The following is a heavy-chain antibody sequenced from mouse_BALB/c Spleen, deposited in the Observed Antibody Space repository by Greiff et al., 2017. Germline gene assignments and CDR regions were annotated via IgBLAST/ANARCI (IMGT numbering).Heavy chain of an antibody. D-gene: IGHD2-14*01. J-gene: IGHJ2*01. CDR1: GYSITSDYA. Sequence: EVQLQQSGPGLVKPSQSLSLTCTVTGYSITSDYAWNWIRQFPGNKLEWMGYISYSGSTSYNPSLKSRISITRDTSKNQFFLQLNSVTTEDTATYYCARRGYDGDFDYWGQGTTLTVSS. V-gene: IGHV3-2*02. CDR2: ISYSGST. CDR3: ARRGYDGDFDY.